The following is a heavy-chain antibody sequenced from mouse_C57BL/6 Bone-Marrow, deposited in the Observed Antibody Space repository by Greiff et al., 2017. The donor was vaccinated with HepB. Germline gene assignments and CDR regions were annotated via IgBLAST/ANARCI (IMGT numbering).Heavy chain of an antibody. J-gene: IGHJ2*01. Sequence: VQLQQSGPELVKPGASVKISCKASGYSFTGYYMNWVKQSPEKSLEWIGEINPSTGGTTYNQKFKAKATLTVDKSSSTAYMQLKSLTSEDSAVYYCARDYSNYDWFAYWGQGTTLTVSS. CDR1: GYSFTGYY. CDR2: INPSTGGT. D-gene: IGHD2-5*01. V-gene: IGHV1-42*01. CDR3: ARDYSNYDWFAY.